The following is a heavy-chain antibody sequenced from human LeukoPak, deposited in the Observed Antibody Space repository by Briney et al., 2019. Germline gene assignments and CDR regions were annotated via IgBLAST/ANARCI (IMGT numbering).Heavy chain of an antibody. Sequence: SETLSLTCTVSGGSISPCYWSWIRQPPGKGLEWIGYIYYSGSTNYNPSLKSRVTISVDTSKNQFSLKLSSVTAADTAVYYCARSILTGYWFDPWGQGTLVTVSS. CDR1: GGSISPCY. J-gene: IGHJ5*02. V-gene: IGHV4-59*12. D-gene: IGHD3-9*01. CDR2: IYYSGST. CDR3: ARSILTGYWFDP.